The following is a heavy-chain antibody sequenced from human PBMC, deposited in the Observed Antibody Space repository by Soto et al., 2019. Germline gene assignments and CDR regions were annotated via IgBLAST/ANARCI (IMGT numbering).Heavy chain of an antibody. J-gene: IGHJ4*02. D-gene: IGHD6-19*01. V-gene: IGHV4-38-2*01. CDR3: AGSSSGWYTGGLDY. CDR1: GYSISSGYY. CDR2: IYHSGST. Sequence: SETLSLTCAVSGYSISSGYYWGFIRQPPGKGLEWIGSIYHSGSTYYNPSLKSRVTISVDTSKNQFSLKLSSVTAADTAVYYCAGSSSGWYTGGLDYWGQGTLVTVSS.